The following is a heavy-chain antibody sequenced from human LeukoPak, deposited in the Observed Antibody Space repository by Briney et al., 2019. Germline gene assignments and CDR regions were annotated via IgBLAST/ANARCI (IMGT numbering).Heavy chain of an antibody. V-gene: IGHV3-23*01. J-gene: IGHJ4*02. Sequence: GGSLRLSCAASGFTFSSYAMSWVRQAPGKGLEWVSAISGSGGSTYYADSVKGWFTISRDNSKNTLYLQMNSLRAEDTAVYYCAKAPIAVAGLYYFDYWGQGTLVTVSS. CDR2: ISGSGGST. D-gene: IGHD6-19*01. CDR1: GFTFSSYA. CDR3: AKAPIAVAGLYYFDY.